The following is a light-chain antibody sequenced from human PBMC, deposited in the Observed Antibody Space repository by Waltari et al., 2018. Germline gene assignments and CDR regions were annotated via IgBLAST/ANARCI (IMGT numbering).Light chain of an antibody. CDR2: DAS. V-gene: IGKV1-33*01. CDR1: QDITTL. Sequence: DIQLTQSPSSLSAAVGDRVTITCQATQDITTLLSWFQQKPGKAPQLLIYDASSLQAVVPSRFSGTGSGTAFSFTITSLQPEDSATYYCQHYHSLPYTFGRGTKLQIK. J-gene: IGKJ2*01. CDR3: QHYHSLPYT.